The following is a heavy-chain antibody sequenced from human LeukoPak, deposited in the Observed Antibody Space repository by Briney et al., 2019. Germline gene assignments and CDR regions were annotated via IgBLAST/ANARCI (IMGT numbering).Heavy chain of an antibody. V-gene: IGHV1-8*03. J-gene: IGHJ6*03. CDR1: GYTFTSYD. CDR2: MNPNSGNT. D-gene: IGHD3-10*01. CDR3: ARGFGITAVNYYGSGYYYYMDV. Sequence: ASVKVSCKASGYTFTSYDINWVRQATGQGLEWMGWMNPNSGNTGYAQKFQGRVTITRNTSISTAYMELSSLRSEDTAVYYCARGFGITAVNYYGSGYYYYMDVWGKGTTVTVSS.